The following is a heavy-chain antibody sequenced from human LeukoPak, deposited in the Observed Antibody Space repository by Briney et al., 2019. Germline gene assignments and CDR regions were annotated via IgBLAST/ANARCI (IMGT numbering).Heavy chain of an antibody. CDR1: GFIFSSNY. D-gene: IGHD2-15*01. V-gene: IGHV3-53*05. J-gene: IGHJ4*02. CDR3: AKEGTSGLGYCSGGSCYPLYYFDY. CDR2: IYSGGST. Sequence: GGSLRLTCAASGFIFSSNYMSWVRQAPGKGLEWVSVIYSGGSTYFADSMKGRFTLSRDNSKNTLYLQMNSLRAEDTAVYYCAKEGTSGLGYCSGGSCYPLYYFDYWGQGTLVTVSS.